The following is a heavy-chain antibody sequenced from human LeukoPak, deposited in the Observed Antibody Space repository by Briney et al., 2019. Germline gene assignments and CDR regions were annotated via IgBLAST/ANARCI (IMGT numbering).Heavy chain of an antibody. D-gene: IGHD3-22*01. CDR3: ALDSSGYPVGDY. CDR2: INPSGGST. V-gene: IGHV1-46*03. J-gene: IGHJ4*02. Sequence: ASVKVSCKASGYTFTSYYMHWVRQAPGQGLGWMGIINPSGGSTSYAQKFQGRVTMTRDTSTSTVYMELSSLRSEDTAVYYCALDSSGYPVGDYWGQGTLVTVSS. CDR1: GYTFTSYY.